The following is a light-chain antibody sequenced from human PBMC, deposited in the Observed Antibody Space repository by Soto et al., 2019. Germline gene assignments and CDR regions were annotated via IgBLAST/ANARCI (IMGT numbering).Light chain of an antibody. CDR1: SSDVGGYNY. V-gene: IGLV2-14*01. CDR2: EVS. Sequence: QSVLTQPASVSGSPGQSITISCTGTSSDVGGYNYVSWYQQHPGKAPKVMIYEVSNRPSGVSNRFSGSKSGNTASLTISGLQAEDEADYYCGSYTSSSTLVFGGGTQLTVL. J-gene: IGLJ3*02. CDR3: GSYTSSSTLV.